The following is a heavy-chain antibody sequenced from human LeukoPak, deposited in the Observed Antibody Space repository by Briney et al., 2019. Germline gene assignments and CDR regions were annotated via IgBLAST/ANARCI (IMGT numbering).Heavy chain of an antibody. D-gene: IGHD2-15*01. J-gene: IGHJ3*02. Sequence: PGGSLRLSCAASGFTFSSYAMSWVRQAPGTGLEWVSTISGSDGSTYYADSVKGRFTISRDNSRNTLYLQMNSLRAEDTAIYYCAKGYCSGGSCYHDAFDIWGQGTMVTVSS. CDR3: AKGYCSGGSCYHDAFDI. CDR1: GFTFSSYA. V-gene: IGHV3-23*01. CDR2: ISGSDGST.